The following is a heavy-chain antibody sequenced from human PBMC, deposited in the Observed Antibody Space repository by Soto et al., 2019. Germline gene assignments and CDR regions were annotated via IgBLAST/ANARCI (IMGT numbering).Heavy chain of an antibody. V-gene: IGHV4-34*01. Sequence: PSETLSLTCAVYGGSFSGYYWSWIRQPPGKGLEWIGEINHSGSTNYNPSLKSRVTISVDTPKNQFSLKLSSVTAADTAVYYCARGNGYYYDSSGPNWFDPWGQGTLVTVSS. J-gene: IGHJ5*02. CDR1: GGSFSGYY. CDR2: INHSGST. D-gene: IGHD3-22*01. CDR3: ARGNGYYYDSSGPNWFDP.